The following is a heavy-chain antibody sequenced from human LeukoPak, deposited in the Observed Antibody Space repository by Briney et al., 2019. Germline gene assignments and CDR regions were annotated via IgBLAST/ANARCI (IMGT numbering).Heavy chain of an antibody. CDR3: ARTVWFGEETGGYYMDV. J-gene: IGHJ6*03. Sequence: SETLSLTCTVSGGSISSSSYYWGWIRQPPGKGLEWIGEINHSGSTNYNPSLKSRVTISVDTSKNQFSLKLSSVTAADTAVYYCARTVWFGEETGGYYMDVWGKGTTVTISS. D-gene: IGHD3-10*01. CDR2: INHSGST. CDR1: GGSISSSSYY. V-gene: IGHV4-39*01.